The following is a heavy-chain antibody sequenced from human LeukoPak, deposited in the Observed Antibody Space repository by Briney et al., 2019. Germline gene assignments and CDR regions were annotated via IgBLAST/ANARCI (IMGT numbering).Heavy chain of an antibody. CDR2: ISGSGGST. Sequence: GGSLRLSCAASGFTFSSYAMSWVRQAPGKGLEWVSAISGSGGSTYYADSVKGRFTISRDNSKNTLYLQMNSLRAEDTAVYYCAKYEGWGGYSYGYGYYYYYMDVWGKGTTVTV. CDR3: AKYEGWGGYSYGYGYYYYYMDV. V-gene: IGHV3-23*01. J-gene: IGHJ6*03. D-gene: IGHD5-18*01. CDR1: GFTFSSYA.